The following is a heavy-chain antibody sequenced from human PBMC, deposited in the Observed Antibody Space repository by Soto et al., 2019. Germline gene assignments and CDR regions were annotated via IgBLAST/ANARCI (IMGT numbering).Heavy chain of an antibody. V-gene: IGHV1-18*01. D-gene: IGHD4-4*01. Sequence: GAPVKVSCKASGYTFTSYGISWVRQAPGQGLEWMGWISAYNGNTNYAQKLQGRVTMTTDTSTSTAYMELRSLRSDDTAVYYCARDPDSNYEGYMDVWGKGTTVTVSS. CDR3: ARDPDSNYEGYMDV. J-gene: IGHJ6*03. CDR1: GYTFTSYG. CDR2: ISAYNGNT.